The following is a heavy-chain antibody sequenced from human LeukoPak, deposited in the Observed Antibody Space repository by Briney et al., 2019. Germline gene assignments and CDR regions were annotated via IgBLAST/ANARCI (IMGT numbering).Heavy chain of an antibody. D-gene: IGHD6-19*01. CDR2: ISSSSSTI. Sequence: GGSLRLSCAASGFTCSRDTMNWVRQAPGKGLEWVSYISSSSSTIYYADSVKGRFTISRDNAKNSLYLQMNSLRAEDTAVYYCARLGEVAGTGYWGQGTLVTVSS. V-gene: IGHV3-48*04. CDR3: ARLGEVAGTGY. J-gene: IGHJ4*02. CDR1: GFTCSRDT.